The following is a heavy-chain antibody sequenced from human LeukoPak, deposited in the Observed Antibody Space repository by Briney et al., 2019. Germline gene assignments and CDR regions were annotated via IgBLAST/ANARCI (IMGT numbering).Heavy chain of an antibody. CDR2: MFYRGST. CDR3: ARDGIYGETADY. Sequence: SETLSLTCTVSGASVSSGSYSWNWIRQPPGKGLEWIGYMFYRGSTNYNPSLKSRVTMSVDTSKNQFSLKLSSVTAADTAVYYCARDGIYGETADYWGQGTLVTVSS. V-gene: IGHV4-61*01. D-gene: IGHD4-17*01. CDR1: GASVSSGSYS. J-gene: IGHJ4*02.